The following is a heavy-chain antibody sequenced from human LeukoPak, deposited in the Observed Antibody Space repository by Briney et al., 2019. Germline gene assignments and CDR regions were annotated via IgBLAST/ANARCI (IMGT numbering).Heavy chain of an antibody. D-gene: IGHD3-3*01. CDR3: ARERYYDFWSGYYTLGY. V-gene: IGHV3-33*01. J-gene: IGHJ4*02. CDR1: GYTLSSYG. CDR2: IWYDGSNK. Sequence: GGFLRLSCAASGYTLSSYGKHWVRQAPGKGLEWVAVIWYDGSNKYYADAVKGRFTISRDNSKNTLYLQMNSLRAEDTAVYYCARERYYDFWSGYYTLGYWGQGTLVTVSS.